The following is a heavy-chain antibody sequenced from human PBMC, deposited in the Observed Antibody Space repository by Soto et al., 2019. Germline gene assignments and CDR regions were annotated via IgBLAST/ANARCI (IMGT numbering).Heavy chain of an antibody. Sequence: QVQLVESGGGVAQPGRSLRLSCAASGFTFSSHSMHWVRQAPGKGLEWVAVISFDGSYKYYADSVKGRFTISRDNSKNTLYLQMNSLRAEDTAVYYCARGESITVAGTSFDYWGQGTLVTVSS. V-gene: IGHV3-30-3*01. CDR2: ISFDGSYK. J-gene: IGHJ4*02. CDR3: ARGESITVAGTSFDY. D-gene: IGHD6-19*01. CDR1: GFTFSSHS.